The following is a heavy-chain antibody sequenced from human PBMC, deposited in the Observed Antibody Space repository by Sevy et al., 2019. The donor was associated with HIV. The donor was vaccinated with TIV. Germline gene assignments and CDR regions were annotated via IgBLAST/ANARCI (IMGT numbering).Heavy chain of an antibody. V-gene: IGHV3-15*01. CDR1: GFTFSNAW. CDR2: IKSKTDGGTT. J-gene: IGHJ6*02. D-gene: IGHD2-2*01. Sequence: GGSLRLSCAASGFTFSNAWMSWVRQAPGKGLEWVGRIKSKTDGGTTDYAAPVKGRFTISRDDSKNTLDLQMNSLKTEDTAGYYCTTRYCSSTSCRRGSYEVYYYYGMDVWGQGTTVTVSS. CDR3: TTRYCSSTSCRRGSYEVYYYYGMDV.